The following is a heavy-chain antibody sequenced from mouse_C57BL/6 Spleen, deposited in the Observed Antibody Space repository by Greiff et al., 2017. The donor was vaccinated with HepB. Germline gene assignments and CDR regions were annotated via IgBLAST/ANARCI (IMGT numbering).Heavy chain of an antibody. D-gene: IGHD3-1*01. J-gene: IGHJ4*01. CDR2: IYPGSGNT. CDR1: GYSFTSYY. V-gene: IGHV1-66*01. CDR3: ARVGKGGLYAMDY. Sequence: QVQLQQSGPELVKPGASVKISCKASGYSFTSYYIHWVKQRPGQGLEWIGWIYPGSGNTKYNEKFKGKATLTADPSSSTAYMQLSSLTSEDSAVYYCARVGKGGLYAMDYWGQGTSVTVSS.